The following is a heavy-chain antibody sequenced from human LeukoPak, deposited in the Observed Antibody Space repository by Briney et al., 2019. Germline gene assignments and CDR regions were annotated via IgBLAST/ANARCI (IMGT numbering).Heavy chain of an antibody. CDR3: ARSGVVYYYYYYMDV. Sequence: PSETLSLTCTVSGGSISSGGYYWSWIRQHPGKGLEWIGYIYHSGSTYYNPSLKSRVTISVDRSKNQFSLKLSSVTAADTAVYYCARSGVVYYYYYYMDVWGKGTTVTVPS. CDR1: GGSISSGGYY. J-gene: IGHJ6*03. CDR2: IYHSGST. D-gene: IGHD3-3*01. V-gene: IGHV4-30-2*01.